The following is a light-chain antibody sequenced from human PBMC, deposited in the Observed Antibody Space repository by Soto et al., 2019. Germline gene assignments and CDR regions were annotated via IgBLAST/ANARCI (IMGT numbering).Light chain of an antibody. CDR2: ATS. CDR1: QSVSSSY. V-gene: IGKV3-20*01. J-gene: IGKJ1*01. CDR3: QQYGSSPNT. Sequence: EIVLTQSPDTLSLSPGERATLSCRASQSVSSSYLAWYLQKPGQAPRLLIYATSVRATGIPDRFSGSGSGTDFTLIISSLEPEDFAVYYCQQYGSSPNTFGQGTKVDIK.